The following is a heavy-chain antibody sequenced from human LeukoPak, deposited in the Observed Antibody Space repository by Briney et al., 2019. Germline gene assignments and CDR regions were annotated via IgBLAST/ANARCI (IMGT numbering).Heavy chain of an antibody. Sequence: SVKVSCKASGGTFSRFAISWVRQAPGQGLEWMGGIIPIFGTPNYAQKFQGRVTITTDESTSTAYMGLSSLKSDDTAVYYCASPDASMESAFAYWGQGTLVTVSS. CDR1: GGTFSRFA. CDR2: IIPIFGTP. J-gene: IGHJ4*02. D-gene: IGHD2/OR15-2a*01. V-gene: IGHV1-69*05. CDR3: ASPDASMESAFAY.